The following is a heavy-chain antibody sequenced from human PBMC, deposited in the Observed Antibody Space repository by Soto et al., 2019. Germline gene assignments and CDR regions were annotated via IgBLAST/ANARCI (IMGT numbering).Heavy chain of an antibody. CDR3: TRARPTYYDILTGYYTVNYYYYGMDV. V-gene: IGHV3-49*03. D-gene: IGHD3-9*01. J-gene: IGHJ6*01. CDR1: GFTFGDYA. Sequence: GGSLRLSCTASGFTFGDYAMSWFRQAPWKGLEWVGFIRSKAYGGTTEYAASVKGRFTISRDDSKSIAYLQMNSLKTEDTAVYYCTRARPTYYDILTGYYTVNYYYYGMDVWAQGTTVTVSS. CDR2: IRSKAYGGTT.